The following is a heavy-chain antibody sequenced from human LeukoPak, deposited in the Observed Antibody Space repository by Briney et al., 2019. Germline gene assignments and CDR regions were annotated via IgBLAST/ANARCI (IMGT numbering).Heavy chain of an antibody. CDR2: IYYSKNT. V-gene: IGHV4-39*01. CDR1: GGSISSSSAY. J-gene: IGHJ4*02. Sequence: SETLSLTCTVSGGSISSSSAYWGRIRQPPGKGLEWIGSIYYSKNTYYNPSLKSRATIPADTSKNQFSLTLGSVSATDTAVYYCVSPRGFSYGYFDYWGQGTLVTVSS. CDR3: VSPRGFSYGYFDY. D-gene: IGHD5-18*01.